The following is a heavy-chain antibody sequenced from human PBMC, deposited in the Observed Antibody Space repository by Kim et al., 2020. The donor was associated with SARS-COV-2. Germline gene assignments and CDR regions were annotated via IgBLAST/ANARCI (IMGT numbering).Heavy chain of an antibody. Sequence: KFQGRVTMTRDTSTSTVYMELSSLRSEDTAVYYCARGGELLWFGELPNDYWGQGTLVTVSS. V-gene: IGHV1-46*01. CDR3: ARGGELLWFGELPNDY. D-gene: IGHD3-10*01. J-gene: IGHJ4*02.